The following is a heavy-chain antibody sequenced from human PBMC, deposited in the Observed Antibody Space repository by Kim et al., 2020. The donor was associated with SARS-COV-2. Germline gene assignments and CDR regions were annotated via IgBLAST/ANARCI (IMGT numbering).Heavy chain of an antibody. D-gene: IGHD2-15*01. Sequence: SETLSLTCTVSGASISSSGYYWGWIRQPPGKGLEWIGTIYYVGRIYYNPSLKSRVIISVDTPKNEFSLRLSSVTATDAAVYFCARLDAYGGNAFFD. CDR3: ARLDAYGGNAFFD. CDR2: IYYVGRI. CDR1: GASISSSGYY. J-gene: IGHJ4*01. V-gene: IGHV4-39*01.